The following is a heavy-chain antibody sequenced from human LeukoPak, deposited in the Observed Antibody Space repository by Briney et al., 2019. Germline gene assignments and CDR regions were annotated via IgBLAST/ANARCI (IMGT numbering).Heavy chain of an antibody. CDR3: ARDAYCSGASCYGNNWFDP. V-gene: IGHV1-69*04. CDR1: GGTFSSYT. J-gene: IGHJ5*02. Sequence: SVKVSCKASGGTFSSYTISWVRQAPGQGLECMGRIIPILGIANYAQKFQGRVTITADKSTSTAYMELSSLRSEDTAVYYCARDAYCSGASCYGNNWFDPWGQGTLVIVSS. D-gene: IGHD2-15*01. CDR2: IIPILGIA.